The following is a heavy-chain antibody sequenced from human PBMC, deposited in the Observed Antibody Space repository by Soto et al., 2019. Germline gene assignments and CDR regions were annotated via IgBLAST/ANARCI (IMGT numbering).Heavy chain of an antibody. CDR3: AKDPAMGGGGWFDP. Sequence: GGSLRLSCAASGFTFSSYAMSWVRQAPGKGLEWVSAISGSGGSTYSADSVKGRFTISRDNSKNTLYLQMNSLRAEDTAVYYCAKDPAMGGGGWFDPWGQGTLVTVSS. D-gene: IGHD3-10*01. CDR1: GFTFSSYA. CDR2: ISGSGGST. J-gene: IGHJ5*02. V-gene: IGHV3-23*01.